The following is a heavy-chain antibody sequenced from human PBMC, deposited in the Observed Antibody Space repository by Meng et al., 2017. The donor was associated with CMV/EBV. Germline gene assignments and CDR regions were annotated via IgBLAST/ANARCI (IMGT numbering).Heavy chain of an antibody. Sequence: GESLKISCAASGFTFSSYGMHWVRQAPGKGLEWVAVIWYGGSNKYYADSVKGRFTISRDNSKNTLYLQMNSLRAEDTAVYYCAREERSGWKYYYGMDVWGQGTTVTVSS. D-gene: IGHD6-19*01. J-gene: IGHJ6*02. V-gene: IGHV3-33*01. CDR2: IWYGGSNK. CDR1: GFTFSSYG. CDR3: AREERSGWKYYYGMDV.